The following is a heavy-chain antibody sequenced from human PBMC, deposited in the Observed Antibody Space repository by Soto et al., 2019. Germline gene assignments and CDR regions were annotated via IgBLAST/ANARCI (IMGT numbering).Heavy chain of an antibody. CDR2: IYGSGGT. CDR3: AREGASIYASRHFDN. J-gene: IGHJ4*02. D-gene: IGHD3-16*01. CDR1: GGSMFSYY. V-gene: IGHV4-4*07. Sequence: QVQLQESGPGLVKASETLSLTCTVSGGSMFSYYWSWIRQPAGKGLEWIARIYGSGGTNYNPSLKSRVTMPLDTSKNKFPLRLTPVTAADTAFYYCAREGASIYASRHFDNWAPGTLVTVPS.